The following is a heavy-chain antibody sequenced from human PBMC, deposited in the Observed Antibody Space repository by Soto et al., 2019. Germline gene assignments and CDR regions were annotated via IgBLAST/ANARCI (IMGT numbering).Heavy chain of an antibody. CDR3: ARVLGYSSGLFDY. CDR1: GYTFTGYY. CDR2: INPNSGGT. J-gene: IGHJ4*02. Sequence: QVQLVQSGAEVKKPGASVKVSCKASGYTFTGYYMHWVRQAPGQGLEWMGWINPNSGGTNYAQTFQGRVTMNRDTSISTAYMELSRLRSDDTAVYYCARVLGYSSGLFDYWGQGTLVTVSS. V-gene: IGHV1-2*02. D-gene: IGHD6-19*01.